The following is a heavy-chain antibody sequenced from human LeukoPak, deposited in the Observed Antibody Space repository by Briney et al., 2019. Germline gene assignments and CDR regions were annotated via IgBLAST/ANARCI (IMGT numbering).Heavy chain of an antibody. CDR3: ARDSAYGDYVYYMDV. Sequence: SETLSLTCTVSGGSISSYYWSWIRQPAGKGLEWIGRIYTSGSTNYNPSLKSRVTMSVDTSKNQFSLKLSSVTAADTAVYYCARDSAYGDYVYYMDVWGKGTTVTISS. CDR2: IYTSGST. V-gene: IGHV4-4*07. D-gene: IGHD4-17*01. J-gene: IGHJ6*03. CDR1: GGSISSYY.